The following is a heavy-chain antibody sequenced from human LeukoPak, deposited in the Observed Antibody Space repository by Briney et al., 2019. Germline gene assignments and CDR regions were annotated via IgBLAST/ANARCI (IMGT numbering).Heavy chain of an antibody. Sequence: PSETLSLTCTVSGGSLSTSNYFWGWIRQPPGKGLEWIGSFYYSGSTYYNPSLKSRVTISVDTSKNQVSLKLTSVTAADTAVYYCARTRDGYNYPWGYWGQGTLVTVSS. J-gene: IGHJ4*02. D-gene: IGHD5-24*01. CDR1: GGSLSTSNYF. CDR2: FYYSGST. V-gene: IGHV4-39*01. CDR3: ARTRDGYNYPWGY.